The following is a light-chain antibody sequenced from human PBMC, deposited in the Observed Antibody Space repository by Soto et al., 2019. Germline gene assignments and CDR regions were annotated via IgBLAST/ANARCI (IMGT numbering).Light chain of an antibody. CDR1: SSNIRAGYD. CDR2: GNS. J-gene: IGLJ1*01. CDR3: QSYDSSLSGAYV. V-gene: IGLV1-40*01. Sequence: QSALTQPPSVSGAPGQRVTISCTGSSSNIRAGYDVHWYQQLPGTAPKLLIYGNSNRPSGVPDRFSGSKSGTSASLAITGLQAEDEADYYCQSYDSSLSGAYVFGTGTKVTVL.